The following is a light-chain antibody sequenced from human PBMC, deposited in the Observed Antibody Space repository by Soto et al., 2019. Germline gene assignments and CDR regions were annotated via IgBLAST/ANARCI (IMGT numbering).Light chain of an antibody. J-gene: IGKJ1*01. CDR3: QQYNSYRA. CDR1: QSIDTW. V-gene: IGKV1-5*03. Sequence: DIQMTQSPSILSASVGDRFTITCRASQSIDTWLAWHQQKPGKAPKLLISKASNLESGVPSRLSGSGSGTEFTLTISSLQPDDFATYYCQQYNSYRAFGPGTKVDIK. CDR2: KAS.